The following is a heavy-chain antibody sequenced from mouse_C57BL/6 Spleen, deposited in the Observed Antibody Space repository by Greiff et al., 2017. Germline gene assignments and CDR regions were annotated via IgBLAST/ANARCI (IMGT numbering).Heavy chain of an antibody. Sequence: VQLKESGPVLVKPGASVKMSCKASGYTFTDYYMNWVKQSHGKSLEWIGVINPYNGGTSYNQKFKGKATLTVDKSSSTAYMELNSLTSEDSAVYYCARREANGYYGAYWGQGTLVTVSA. J-gene: IGHJ3*01. CDR3: ARREANGYYGAY. V-gene: IGHV1-19*01. CDR2: INPYNGGT. CDR1: GYTFTDYY. D-gene: IGHD2-3*01.